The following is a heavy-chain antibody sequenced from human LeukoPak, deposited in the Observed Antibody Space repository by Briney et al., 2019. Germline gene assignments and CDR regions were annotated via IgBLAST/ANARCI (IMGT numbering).Heavy chain of an antibody. CDR3: TRASEMGYSGYAFDI. CDR1: GFTFSSYA. D-gene: IGHD5-12*01. V-gene: IGHV3-49*03. J-gene: IGHJ3*02. Sequence: PGGSLRLSCAASGFTFSSYAMSWFRQAPGEGREWVGFIRRKAYGGTTEYAASVKGRFTISRDDSKSIAYLQMNSLKTEDTAVYYCTRASEMGYSGYAFDIWGQGTMVTVSS. CDR2: IRRKAYGGTT.